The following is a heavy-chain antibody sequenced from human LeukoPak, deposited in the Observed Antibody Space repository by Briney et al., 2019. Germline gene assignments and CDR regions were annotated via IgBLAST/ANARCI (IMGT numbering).Heavy chain of an antibody. CDR2: IYSDGRT. Sequence: TGGSLRLSCAASGFTDSNKYMTWVRQAPGKGLEWVSLIYSDGRTYYADSVKGRCTISRDNSKNTLYLQMNSLRVEDTAVYYCARGLFLSGYLDAFDIWGQGTVVTVSS. D-gene: IGHD3-22*01. J-gene: IGHJ3*02. CDR1: GFTDSNKY. V-gene: IGHV3-53*01. CDR3: ARGLFLSGYLDAFDI.